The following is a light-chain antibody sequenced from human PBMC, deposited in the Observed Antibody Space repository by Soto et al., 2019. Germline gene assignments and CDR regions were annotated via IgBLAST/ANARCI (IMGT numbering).Light chain of an antibody. CDR2: DVS. J-gene: IGKJ5*01. V-gene: IGKV3-11*01. Sequence: EIVLTQSPATLSLSPGERATLSCRASQSVSSQLAWYQQKPGQAPRLLIYDVSNRATGIPARFRGSGSGTDFTLTISSLEPEDFAVYYCQQRSNWPITFGQGTRLEIQ. CDR3: QQRSNWPIT. CDR1: QSVSSQ.